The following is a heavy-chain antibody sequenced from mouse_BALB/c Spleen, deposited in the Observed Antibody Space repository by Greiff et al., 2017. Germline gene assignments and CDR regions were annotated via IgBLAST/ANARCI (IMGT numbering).Heavy chain of an antibody. J-gene: IGHJ4*01. CDR3: ASQIYDGYYVGAMDY. CDR1: GYSITSDYA. V-gene: IGHV3-2*02. D-gene: IGHD2-3*01. Sequence: EVKLVESGPGLVKPSQSLSLTCTVTGYSITSDYAWNWIRQFPGNKLEWMGYISYSGSTSYNPSLKSRISITRDTSKNQFFLQLNSVTTEDTATYYCASQIYDGYYVGAMDYWGQGTSVTVSS. CDR2: ISYSGST.